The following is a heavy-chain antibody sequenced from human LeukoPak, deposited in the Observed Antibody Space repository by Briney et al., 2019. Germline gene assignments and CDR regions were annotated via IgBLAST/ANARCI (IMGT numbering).Heavy chain of an antibody. V-gene: IGHV3-23*01. CDR3: AKVGSRAADFDY. CDR1: GFTFSSYS. D-gene: IGHD6-6*01. J-gene: IGHJ4*02. Sequence: GGSLRLSCAASGFTFSSYSMSWVRQAPGKGLEWVSAISSSGGSTYYADSVKGRFTISRDNSKNTLYLQMNSLRAEDTAVYYCAKVGSRAADFDYWGQGTLVTVSS. CDR2: ISSSGGST.